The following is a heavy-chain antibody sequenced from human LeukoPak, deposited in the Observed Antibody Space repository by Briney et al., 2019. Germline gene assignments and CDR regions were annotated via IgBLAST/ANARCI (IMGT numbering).Heavy chain of an antibody. CDR3: ARDVSGHSSSISYYMDV. CDR1: GGTFSSYA. CDR2: IIPIFGTA. V-gene: IGHV1-69*01. J-gene: IGHJ6*03. D-gene: IGHD6-6*01. Sequence: GASVKVSCMASGGTFSSYAISWVRQAPGQGLEWMGGIIPIFGTANYAQKFQGRVTITADESTSTAYMELSSLRSEDTAVYYCARDVSGHSSSISYYMDVWGKGTTVTVSS.